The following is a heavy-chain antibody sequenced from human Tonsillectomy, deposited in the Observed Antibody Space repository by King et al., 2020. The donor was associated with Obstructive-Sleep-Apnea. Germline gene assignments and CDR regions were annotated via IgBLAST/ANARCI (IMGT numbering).Heavy chain of an antibody. J-gene: IGHJ4*02. D-gene: IGHD3-10*01. V-gene: IGHV4-30-4*01. CDR1: GGSISSGDYY. CDR2: IYYSGST. Sequence: HVQLQESGPGLVKPSQTLSLTCTVSGGSISSGDYYWSWIRQPPGQGLEWIGYIYYSGSTYYNPSLKSRVTISVDTSKNQFSLKLSSVTAADTAVYYCAREKDGSASLGWGGIDYWGQGTLVTVSS. CDR3: AREKDGSASLGWGGIDY.